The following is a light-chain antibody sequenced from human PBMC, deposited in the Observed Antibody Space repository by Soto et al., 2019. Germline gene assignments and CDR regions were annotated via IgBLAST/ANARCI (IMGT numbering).Light chain of an antibody. J-gene: IGKJ4*01. Sequence: DIHRTQSPSTLSASVGDIVTITCRASQSITMFLAWYQQKPGKAPQLLIYDASKLERGVPSRLSGGRSGTEFTLTISSLQPDDFATYYCQQGNTYPLTFGRGTKVDIK. CDR3: QQGNTYPLT. CDR1: QSITMF. CDR2: DAS. V-gene: IGKV1-5*01.